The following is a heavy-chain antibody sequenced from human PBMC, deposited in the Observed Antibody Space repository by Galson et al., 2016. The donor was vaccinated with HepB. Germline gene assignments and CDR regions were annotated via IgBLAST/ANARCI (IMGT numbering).Heavy chain of an antibody. CDR3: ARDGHSSSPDFDY. CDR2: IKGDGSEQ. V-gene: IGHV3-7*01. D-gene: IGHD6-6*01. Sequence: SLRLSCAASRFSFSYYRMYWLRQAPGKGLEWVASIKGDGSEQNYVDSVKGRFTISRDNPNNLLYLQMNSLRAEDTAVYYCARDGHSSSPDFDYWGQGSLVTVSS. J-gene: IGHJ4*02. CDR1: RFSFSYYR.